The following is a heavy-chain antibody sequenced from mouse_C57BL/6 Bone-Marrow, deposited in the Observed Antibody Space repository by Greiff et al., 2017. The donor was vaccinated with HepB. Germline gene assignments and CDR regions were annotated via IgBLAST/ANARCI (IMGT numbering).Heavy chain of an antibody. CDR2: IHPNSGST. Sequence: VQLQQPGAELVKPGASVKLSCKASGYTFTSYWMHWVKQRPGQGLERIGMIHPNSGSTNYNEKFKSKATLTVDKSSSTAYMQLSSLTSEDSAVYYCARCGLITTVDGWYFDVWGTGTTVTVSS. V-gene: IGHV1-64*01. CDR1: GYTFTSYW. CDR3: ARCGLITTVDGWYFDV. D-gene: IGHD1-1*01. J-gene: IGHJ1*03.